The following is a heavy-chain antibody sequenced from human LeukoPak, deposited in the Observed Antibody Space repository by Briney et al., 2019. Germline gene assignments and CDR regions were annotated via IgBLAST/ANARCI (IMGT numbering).Heavy chain of an antibody. J-gene: IGHJ4*02. V-gene: IGHV3-48*01. CDR3: ARDRGVLRFSDY. Sequence: PGGSLRLSCAASGFTFSSYNMNWVRQAPGKGLEWVSYISSGSSTIYYADSVKGRFTISRDNAKKSLYLQVNSLRAEDTAVYYCARDRGVLRFSDYWGQGTLVTVSS. D-gene: IGHD3-3*01. CDR2: ISSGSSTI. CDR1: GFTFSSYN.